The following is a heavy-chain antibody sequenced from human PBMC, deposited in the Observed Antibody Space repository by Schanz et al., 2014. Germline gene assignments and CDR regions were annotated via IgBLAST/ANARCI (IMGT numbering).Heavy chain of an antibody. CDR2: IVPIAGIT. V-gene: IGHV1-69*08. Sequence: QVHLVQSGAEVKKPGSSVKVSCKASGGTFSSDTFSWVRQAPGQGLEWMGRIVPIAGITNYAQRFQGRVTITADKSSDTAYMDLRSLRSDDTAVYYCARDQSPYTNSSDVRYFDYWGQGSLVTVSS. D-gene: IGHD6-6*01. CDR1: GGTFSSDT. CDR3: ARDQSPYTNSSDVRYFDY. J-gene: IGHJ4*02.